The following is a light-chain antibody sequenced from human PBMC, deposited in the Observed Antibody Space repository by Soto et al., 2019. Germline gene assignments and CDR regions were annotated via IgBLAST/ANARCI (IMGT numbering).Light chain of an antibody. V-gene: IGLV2-14*01. J-gene: IGLJ1*01. CDR3: SSFRSGSTL. CDR2: EVC. Sequence: QSALTQPASVSGSPGQSIAISCTGTSSDVGAYNFVSWYQQHPGKAPKLMIYEVCNRPSGVSSRFSGSKSGNTASLTISGLQPEDEADYYCSSFRSGSTLFGTGTKVTVL. CDR1: SSDVGAYNF.